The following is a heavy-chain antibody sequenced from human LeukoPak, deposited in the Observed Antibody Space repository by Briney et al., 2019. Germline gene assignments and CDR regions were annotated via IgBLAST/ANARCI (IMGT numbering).Heavy chain of an antibody. V-gene: IGHV3-23*01. D-gene: IGHD3-16*02. J-gene: IGHJ4*02. CDR3: AKGMERYDYVWGSYRSRNDY. CDR2: ISGSDGST. CDR1: GLTFSSYA. Sequence: GGSLRLSCAASGLTFSSYAMSWVRQAPGKGLEWVSAISGSDGSTHYADSVKGRFTISRDNSKNTLYLQMNSLRAEDTAVYYCAKGMERYDYVWGSYRSRNDYWGQGTLVTVSS.